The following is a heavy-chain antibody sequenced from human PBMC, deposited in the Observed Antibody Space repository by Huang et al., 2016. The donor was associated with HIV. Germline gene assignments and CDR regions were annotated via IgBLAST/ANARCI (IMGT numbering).Heavy chain of an antibody. CDR2: IAYDGSNK. J-gene: IGHJ4*02. CDR1: GFTFSHYG. CDR3: AKQGYNYGPYFDY. D-gene: IGHD5-18*01. Sequence: QVQLVESGGGVVKPGRSLRLSCAASGFTFSHYGIHWVRQAQCKGLEWLAIIAYDGSNKNYADSVKGRFTSSRDNSKNTLYLQMNSLRPEDTAVYYCAKQGYNYGPYFDYWGQGTLVTVSS. V-gene: IGHV3-30*18.